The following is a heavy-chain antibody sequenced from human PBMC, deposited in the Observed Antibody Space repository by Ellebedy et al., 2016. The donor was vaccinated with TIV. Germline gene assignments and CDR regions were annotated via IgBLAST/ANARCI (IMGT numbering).Heavy chain of an antibody. D-gene: IGHD2-21*01. CDR1: SGSISSGGYS. Sequence: MPSETLSLTCAVSSGSISSGGYSWSWLRQPPGKGLEWIGDIYHTVNTYYNSSLKSRVTMSVDTSKNQFSLRLNSVTAADTAVYYCARGFCVGGGCQLYSFDFWGQGILVTVSS. CDR2: IYHTVNT. V-gene: IGHV4-30-2*01. CDR3: ARGFCVGGGCQLYSFDF. J-gene: IGHJ4*02.